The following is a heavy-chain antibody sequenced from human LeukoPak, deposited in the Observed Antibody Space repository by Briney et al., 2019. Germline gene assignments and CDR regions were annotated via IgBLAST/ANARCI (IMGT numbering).Heavy chain of an antibody. CDR1: GCTFSSYA. V-gene: IGHV1-69*04. CDR3: ARGEGGDYGDYPSDY. D-gene: IGHD4-17*01. J-gene: IGHJ4*02. CDR2: IIPILGIA. Sequence: SVQVSCKASGCTFSSYAISWVRQAPGKGVAWVGRIIPILGIANYAQKFQGRVTITADKSTSTAYMELSSLRSEDTAVYYCARGEGGDYGDYPSDYWGQGTLVTVSS.